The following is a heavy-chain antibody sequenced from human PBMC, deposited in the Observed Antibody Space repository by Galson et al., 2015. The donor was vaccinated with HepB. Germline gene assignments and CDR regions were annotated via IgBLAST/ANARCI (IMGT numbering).Heavy chain of an antibody. J-gene: IGHJ4*02. CDR2: IYSGGST. CDR1: GFTVSSNY. Sequence: SLRLSCAASGFTVSSNYMSWVRQAPGKGLEWVSVIYSGGSTYYTDSVKGRFTISRDNSKNTLYLQMNSLRAEDTAVYYCARTLGSGYLAPYDYWGQGTLVTVSS. D-gene: IGHD3-3*01. V-gene: IGHV3-53*01. CDR3: ARTLGSGYLAPYDY.